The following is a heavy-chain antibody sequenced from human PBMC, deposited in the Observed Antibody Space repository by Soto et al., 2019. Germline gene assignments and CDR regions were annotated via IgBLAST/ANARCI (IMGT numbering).Heavy chain of an antibody. V-gene: IGHV3-33*01. Sequence: QVQLVESGGGVVQPGRSLRLSCAASGFTFSSYGMHWVRQAPGKGPEWVAVIWYDGSNKYYADSVKGRFTISRDNSKNTLYLQMNSLRAEDTAVYYCARDLRFGELSTPFDYWGQGTLVTVSS. D-gene: IGHD3-10*01. CDR2: IWYDGSNK. CDR1: GFTFSSYG. J-gene: IGHJ4*02. CDR3: ARDLRFGELSTPFDY.